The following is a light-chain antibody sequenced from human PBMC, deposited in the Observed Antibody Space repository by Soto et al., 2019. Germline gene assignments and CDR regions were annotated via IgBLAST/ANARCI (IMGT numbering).Light chain of an antibody. CDR3: QQYNSYPIT. J-gene: IGKJ5*01. CDR2: DAC. CDR1: QSISSW. Sequence: GDRVTITCRASQSISSWLAWYQQKPGKAPKLLIYDACNLESGVPSRFSGSGSGTEFTLTISSLQPDDFATYYCQQYNSYPITFGQGTRLEIK. V-gene: IGKV1-5*01.